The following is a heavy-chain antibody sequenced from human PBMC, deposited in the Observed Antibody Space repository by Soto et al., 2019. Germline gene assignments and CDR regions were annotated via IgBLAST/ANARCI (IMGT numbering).Heavy chain of an antibody. CDR3: AKDDTLRAADPYYYYGMDV. V-gene: IGHV3-23*01. CDR1: GFTFSSYT. J-gene: IGHJ6*02. Sequence: SLRLSCAASGFTFSSYTMSWVRQAPGKGLEWISGMSGIGGSTFYADSVKGRFTISRDNSRNTLFLQMNSVRDEDTAVYYCAKDDTLRAADPYYYYGMDVWGQGTAVTVSS. D-gene: IGHD3-10*01. CDR2: MSGIGGST.